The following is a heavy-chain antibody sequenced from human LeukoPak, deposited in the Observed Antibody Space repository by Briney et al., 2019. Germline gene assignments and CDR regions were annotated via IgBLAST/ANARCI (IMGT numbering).Heavy chain of an antibody. CDR3: ARFSGSSNFDY. CDR1: GYTFSGYF. J-gene: IGHJ4*02. V-gene: IGHV1-2*02. D-gene: IGHD1-26*01. Sequence: ASVKASCKASGYTFSGYFMHWVRQAPGQGLEWMGWIYPNSGGIKYAQKFQGRVTMTRDTSISTIYMELSSLRSDDTAVYYCARFSGSSNFDYWGQGTLVTVSS. CDR2: IYPNSGGI.